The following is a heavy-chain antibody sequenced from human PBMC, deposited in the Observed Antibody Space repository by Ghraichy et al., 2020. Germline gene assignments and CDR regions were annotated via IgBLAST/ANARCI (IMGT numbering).Heavy chain of an antibody. J-gene: IGHJ1*01. CDR2: ISGSGGST. V-gene: IGHV3-23*01. D-gene: IGHD6-13*01. Sequence: GESLNISCAASGFTFSSYAMSWVRQAPGKGLEWVSAISGSGGSTYYADSVKGRFTISRDNSKNTLYLQMNSLRAEDTAVYYCAKADAGIRAEYFQHWGQGTLVTVSS. CDR1: GFTFSSYA. CDR3: AKADAGIRAEYFQH.